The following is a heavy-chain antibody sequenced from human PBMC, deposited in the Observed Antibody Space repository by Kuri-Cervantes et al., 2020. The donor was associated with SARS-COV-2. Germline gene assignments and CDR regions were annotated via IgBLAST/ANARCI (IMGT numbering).Heavy chain of an antibody. D-gene: IGHD3-3*01. Sequence: ESLQISCTVSGGSISSYYWSWIRQPPGKGLEWIGSIYHSGSTYYNPSLKSRVTISVDTSKNQFSLKLSSVTAADTAVYYCARDQATYDFWSGYNYYYGMDVWGQGTTVTVSS. CDR2: IYHSGST. J-gene: IGHJ6*02. V-gene: IGHV4-38-2*02. CDR1: GGSISSYY. CDR3: ARDQATYDFWSGYNYYYGMDV.